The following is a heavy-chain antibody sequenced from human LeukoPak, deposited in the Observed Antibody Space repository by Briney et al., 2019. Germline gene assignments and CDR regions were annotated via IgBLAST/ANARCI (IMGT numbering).Heavy chain of an antibody. Sequence: GRSVRLSCAASGFTFSSYAMHWVRQAPGKGLEWVADISYDGSNKYYADSVKGRFTISRDNSKNTLYLQMNSLRAEDTAVYYCARPIVVRGVILGSGVDYWGQGTLVTVSS. V-gene: IGHV3-30*04. CDR1: GFTFSSYA. CDR2: ISYDGSNK. J-gene: IGHJ4*02. D-gene: IGHD3-10*01. CDR3: ARPIVVRGVILGSGVDY.